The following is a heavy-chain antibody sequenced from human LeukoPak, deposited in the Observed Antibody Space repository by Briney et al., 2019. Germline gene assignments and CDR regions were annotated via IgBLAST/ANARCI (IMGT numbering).Heavy chain of an antibody. D-gene: IGHD2-2*02. CDR1: GYTFTSYG. Sequence: ASVKVSCKASGYTFTSYGISWVRQAPGQGLEWMGWISAYNGNTNYAQKLQGRVTMTTDTSTSTAYMELRSLRSDDTAVYYCARDRQYCSSTSCYTYAFDIWGQGTMATVSS. V-gene: IGHV1-18*01. CDR3: ARDRQYCSSTSCYTYAFDI. CDR2: ISAYNGNT. J-gene: IGHJ3*02.